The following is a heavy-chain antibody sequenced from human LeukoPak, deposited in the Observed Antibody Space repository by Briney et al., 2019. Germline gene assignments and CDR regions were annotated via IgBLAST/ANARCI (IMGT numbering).Heavy chain of an antibody. CDR2: IGPDGTGI. Sequence: PGGSLRLSCAASGFRLSGYWMHWVRQAPGKGLVWVSRIGPDGTGITYADSVKGRFTISRDIAKNTVYLQMNSLRAEDAALYYCTRVQAGRSGLMDVWGRGTTVTVSS. V-gene: IGHV3-74*01. J-gene: IGHJ6*02. CDR1: GFRLSGYW. CDR3: TRVQAGRSGLMDV. D-gene: IGHD2-8*02.